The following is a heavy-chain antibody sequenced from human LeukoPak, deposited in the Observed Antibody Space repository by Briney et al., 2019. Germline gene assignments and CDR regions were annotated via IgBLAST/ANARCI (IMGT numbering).Heavy chain of an antibody. J-gene: IGHJ4*02. CDR3: ARDFDSTGYYPFDLPDY. V-gene: IGHV3-33*01. D-gene: IGHD3-22*01. CDR2: IGFDGSNK. CDR1: GFTFSDYG. Sequence: GGSLRLSCAASGFTFSDYGMHWVRQPPGKGLEWVAVIGFDGSNKYYADSVKGRFTVSRDDSKHTVYLQMNSLRAEDTAVYYCARDFDSTGYYPFDLPDYWGQGTLVTVSS.